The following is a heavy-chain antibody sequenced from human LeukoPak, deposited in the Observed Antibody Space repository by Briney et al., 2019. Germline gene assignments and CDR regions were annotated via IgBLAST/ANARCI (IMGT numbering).Heavy chain of an antibody. Sequence: GGSLRLSCAASGFTFSSYSMNWVRQAPGKGLEWVSYISSSSTIYYADSVKGRFTISRDNAKNSLYLQMNSLRAEDTAVYYCARDKGYCSSTSCYAGDAFDIWGQGTMVTVSS. CDR3: ARDKGYCSSTSCYAGDAFDI. CDR2: ISSSSTI. CDR1: GFTFSSYS. V-gene: IGHV3-48*01. D-gene: IGHD2-2*01. J-gene: IGHJ3*02.